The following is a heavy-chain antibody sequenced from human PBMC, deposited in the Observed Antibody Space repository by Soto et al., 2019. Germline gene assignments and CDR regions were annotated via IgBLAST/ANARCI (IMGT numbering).Heavy chain of an antibody. D-gene: IGHD4-4*01. CDR2: MNPKSANT. Sequence: QVQLVQSGAEVKKPGASVKVSCTASRNTFISYDINWVRQATGQGLEWMGWMNPKSANTGYAQNFQGRVTMTRNTSISTAYMELSSLRSEDTAVYYCARSPSWETTVTPYYFDYWGQGTLVTVSS. CDR3: ARSPSWETTVTPYYFDY. V-gene: IGHV1-8*01. CDR1: RNTFISYD. J-gene: IGHJ4*02.